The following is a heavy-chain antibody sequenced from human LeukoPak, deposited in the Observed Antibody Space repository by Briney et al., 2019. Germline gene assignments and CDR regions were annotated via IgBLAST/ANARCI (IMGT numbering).Heavy chain of an antibody. CDR1: GFTFSSYS. V-gene: IGHV3-48*01. D-gene: IGHD2-2*01. J-gene: IGHJ5*02. CDR2: ISSSSSTI. Sequence: PGESLRLSCAASGFTFSSYSMNWVRQAPGKGLEWVSYISSSSSTIYYADSVKGRFTISRDNAKNPLYLQMNSLRAEDTAVYYCARVLRVPAADLNWFDPWGQGTLVTVSS. CDR3: ARVLRVPAADLNWFDP.